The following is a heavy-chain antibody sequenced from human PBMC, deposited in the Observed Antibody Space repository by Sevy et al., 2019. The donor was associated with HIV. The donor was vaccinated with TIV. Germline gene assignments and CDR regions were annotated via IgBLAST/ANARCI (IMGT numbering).Heavy chain of an antibody. Sequence: GGSLRLSCAVSGFTFSSYTMNWVRQAPGKGLEWVSSISSSSSYIYYADSVKGRFTISGDKAKNSLYLQMNSLRAEDTAVYYCAREEEDYVWGTSRDLTFFDYWGQGTLVTVSS. CDR3: AREEEDYVWGTSRDLTFFDY. V-gene: IGHV3-21*01. J-gene: IGHJ4*02. CDR2: ISSSSSYI. CDR1: GFTFSSYT. D-gene: IGHD3-16*02.